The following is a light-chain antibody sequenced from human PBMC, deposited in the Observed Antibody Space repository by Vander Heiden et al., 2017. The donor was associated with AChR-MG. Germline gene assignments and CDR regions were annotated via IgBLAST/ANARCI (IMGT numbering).Light chain of an antibody. CDR3: QQANAFPVT. CDR1: QNINTF. CDR2: AAS. Sequence: DIQMTQSPSSVSASVGDSVTITCRASQNINTFLAWYQQKPGEAPKLLIYAASSLLSGVPSRFSGGGSGTEFALTIRSLQPEDFATYYCQQANAFPVTFGQRTRLEIK. V-gene: IGKV1-12*01. J-gene: IGKJ5*01.